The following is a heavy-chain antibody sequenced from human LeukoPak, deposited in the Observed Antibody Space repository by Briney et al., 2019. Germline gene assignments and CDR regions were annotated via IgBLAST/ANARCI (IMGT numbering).Heavy chain of an antibody. J-gene: IGHJ4*02. CDR2: ISGSGGST. Sequence: GGSLRLSCAASGFTFSSYAMSWVRQAPGKGLEWVSAISGSGGSTYYADSVKGRFTISRDNSKNTLYLRMNSLRAEDTAVYYCAKDSYDNRETAMVPTYWGQGTLVTVSS. CDR3: AKDSYDNRETAMVPTY. V-gene: IGHV3-23*01. D-gene: IGHD5-18*01. CDR1: GFTFSSYA.